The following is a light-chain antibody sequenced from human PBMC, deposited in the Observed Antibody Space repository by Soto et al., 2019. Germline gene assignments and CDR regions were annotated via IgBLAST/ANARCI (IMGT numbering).Light chain of an antibody. CDR3: SSYTSSSTYV. J-gene: IGLJ1*01. V-gene: IGLV2-14*03. CDR2: DVS. CDR1: SSDVGSYNY. Sequence: QSALTQPASVSGSPGQSITISCTGSSSDVGSYNYVSWYQHHPGKAPKLMIYDVSNRPSGDSNRFSGSKSGNTASLTISGLQAEDGADYYCSSYTSSSTYVFGTGTKVTVL.